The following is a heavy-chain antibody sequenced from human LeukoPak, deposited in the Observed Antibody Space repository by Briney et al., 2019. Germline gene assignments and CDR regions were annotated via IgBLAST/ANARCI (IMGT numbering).Heavy chain of an antibody. D-gene: IGHD6-19*01. CDR3: ARDAPGIAVAGNGLQH. CDR1: GYTFTGYY. CDR2: INPNSGGT. J-gene: IGHJ1*01. V-gene: IGHV1-2*02. Sequence: ASVKVSCKASGYTFTGYYMHWVRQAPGQGLEWMGWINPNSGGTNYAQKFQGGVTMTRDTSISTAYMELSSLRSDDTAVYYCARDAPGIAVAGNGLQHWGQGTLVTVSS.